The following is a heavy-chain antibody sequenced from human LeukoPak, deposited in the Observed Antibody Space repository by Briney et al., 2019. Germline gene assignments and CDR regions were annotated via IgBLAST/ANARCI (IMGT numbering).Heavy chain of an antibody. Sequence: SETLSLTCTVSGGSISSGDYYWSWIRQPPGKGLEWIGYIYYSGSTYYNPSLKSRVTISVDTSQNQFSLDLSSVTAADTAVYYCARALQGSSWSAWFDSWGQGTLVTVSS. CDR2: IYYSGST. J-gene: IGHJ5*01. CDR3: ARALQGSSWSAWFDS. V-gene: IGHV4-30-4*02. D-gene: IGHD6-13*01. CDR1: GGSISSGDYY.